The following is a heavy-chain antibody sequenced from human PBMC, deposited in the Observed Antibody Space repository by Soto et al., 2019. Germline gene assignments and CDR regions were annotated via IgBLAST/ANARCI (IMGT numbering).Heavy chain of an antibody. J-gene: IGHJ6*03. V-gene: IGHV3-64*01. D-gene: IGHD6-13*01. CDR2: ISNNGAHT. CDR1: GFTFSNYE. Sequence: GGSLRLSCAASGFTFSNYEMHWVRQAPGKGLEYVSGISNNGAHTDYAKSVKGRFTISRDNSENTLYLQMGSLRAEDMALYYCARWGYCSRWPHVYMDVWGKGTTVTVSS. CDR3: ARWGYCSRWPHVYMDV.